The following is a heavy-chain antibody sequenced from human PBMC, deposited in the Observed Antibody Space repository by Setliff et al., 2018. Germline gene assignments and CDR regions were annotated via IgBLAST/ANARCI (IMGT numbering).Heavy chain of an antibody. CDR3: ARQAHDLKGGTTLFYWFDP. V-gene: IGHV4-59*08. CDR2: IYYSGST. Sequence: PSETLSLTCAVSGGSINNYYWSWIRQPPGKGLEWIGYIYYSGSTNYNPSLKSRVTMSVDTSRTQFSLRLSSVTAADTAVYYCARQAHDLKGGTTLFYWFDPWGQGTLVTVSS. CDR1: GGSINNYY. D-gene: IGHD1-26*01. J-gene: IGHJ5*02.